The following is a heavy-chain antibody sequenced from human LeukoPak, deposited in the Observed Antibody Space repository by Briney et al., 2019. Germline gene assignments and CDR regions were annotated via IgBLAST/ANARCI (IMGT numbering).Heavy chain of an antibody. CDR3: AKEKWYIVVVPAALFD. CDR1: GFTFSSYA. Sequence: PGGSLRLSCAASGFTFSSYAMSWVRQAPGKGLEWVLAISGSGGSTYYADSVKGRFTISRDNSKNTLYLQMNSLRAEDTAVYYCAKEKWYIVVVPAALFDWGQGTLVTVSS. V-gene: IGHV3-23*01. J-gene: IGHJ4*02. D-gene: IGHD2-2*01. CDR2: ISGSGGST.